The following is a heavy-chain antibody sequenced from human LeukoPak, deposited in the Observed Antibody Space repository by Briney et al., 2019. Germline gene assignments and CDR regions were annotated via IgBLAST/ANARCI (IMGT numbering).Heavy chain of an antibody. CDR2: INPNTGDT. J-gene: IGHJ4*02. Sequence: ASVKVSCKASGYIFTAYYMHWVRQAPGQGFEWMGWINPNTGDTGYAQKFQGRVTMTRDTNISTAYMDLSSLTSDDAAVYYCASYPRYVSSPPFDYWGQGTQVSVSS. V-gene: IGHV1-2*02. CDR1: GYIFTAYY. D-gene: IGHD2-15*01. CDR3: ASYPRYVSSPPFDY.